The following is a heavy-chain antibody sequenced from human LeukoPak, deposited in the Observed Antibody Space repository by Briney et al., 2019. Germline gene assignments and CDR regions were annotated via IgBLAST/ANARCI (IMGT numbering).Heavy chain of an antibody. J-gene: IGHJ3*02. V-gene: IGHV4-39*07. Sequence: SSETLSLTCTVPGGSISSSSYYWGWIRQPPGKGLEWIGSIYYSGSTYYNPSLKSRVTISVDTSKNQFSLKLSSVTAADTAVYYCALRHAGSGSYYNDPTLGDAFDIWGQGTMVTVSS. CDR3: ALRHAGSGSYYNDPTLGDAFDI. CDR2: IYYSGST. D-gene: IGHD3-10*01. CDR1: GGSISSSSYY.